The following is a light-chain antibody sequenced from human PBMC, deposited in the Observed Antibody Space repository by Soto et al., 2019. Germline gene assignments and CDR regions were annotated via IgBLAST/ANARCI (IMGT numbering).Light chain of an antibody. V-gene: IGKV1-9*01. Sequence: IQLTQSPSSLSASVGDRVTITCRDSQGISTYLAWYQQKPGKAPNLLIYDASTLQSGVPSRFSGSGSGTAFTLTISSLQPEDFATYYCQQFSTYPLTFGGGTKVEIK. CDR2: DAS. J-gene: IGKJ4*01. CDR1: QGISTY. CDR3: QQFSTYPLT.